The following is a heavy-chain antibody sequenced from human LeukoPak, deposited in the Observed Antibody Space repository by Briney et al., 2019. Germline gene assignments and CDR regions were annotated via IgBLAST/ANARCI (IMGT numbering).Heavy chain of an antibody. Sequence: PSETLSLTCTVSGGSISSSIYHWGWIRQTPGKGLEWFGCIYYSGSTYYNPSPKRRFTMSLDTSKNQFSLKLTSVTAADTAVYYCARQLGVKDSSLVNFWGQGTLVTVSS. CDR3: ARQLGVKDSSLVNF. CDR1: GGSISSSIYH. CDR2: IYYSGST. V-gene: IGHV4-39*01. J-gene: IGHJ4*02. D-gene: IGHD6-13*01.